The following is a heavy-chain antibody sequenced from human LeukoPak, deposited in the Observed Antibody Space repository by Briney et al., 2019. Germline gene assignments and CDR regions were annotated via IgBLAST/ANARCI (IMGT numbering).Heavy chain of an antibody. D-gene: IGHD3-10*01. CDR1: GGSISSYY. CDR3: ARATKGAGKYYFDY. J-gene: IGHJ4*02. V-gene: IGHV4-4*07. Sequence: SETLSLTCTVSGGSISSYYWSWIRQPPGKGLEWIGRIYTSGSTNYNPSLKSRVTMSVDTPKNQFSLKLSSVTAADTAVYSCARATKGAGKYYFDYWGQGTLVTVSS. CDR2: IYTSGST.